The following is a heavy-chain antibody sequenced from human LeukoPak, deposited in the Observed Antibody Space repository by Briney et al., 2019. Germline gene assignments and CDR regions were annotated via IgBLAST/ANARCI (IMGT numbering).Heavy chain of an antibody. V-gene: IGHV4-30-4*08. D-gene: IGHD2-2*01. CDR1: GGSISSGDYY. CDR2: IYYSGNT. J-gene: IGHJ5*02. CDR3: ASTNCSSAGCYGANWFDP. Sequence: PSETLSLTCTVSGGSISSGDYYWSWIRQPPGKGLEWIGYIYYSGNTFHYNPSLKSRVNIPVDTSKNQFSLRLSSVTAVDTAVYYCASTNCSSAGCYGANWFDPWGQGTLVTVSS.